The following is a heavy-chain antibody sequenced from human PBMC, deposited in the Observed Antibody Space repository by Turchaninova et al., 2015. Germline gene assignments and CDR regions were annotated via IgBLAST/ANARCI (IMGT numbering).Heavy chain of an antibody. CDR3: TTGSLFLGGSGSYDY. Sequence: EVQLVESGGGLVKPGGSLRLSCAASGLSFTNAWMTWVRQAPGRGLGWIGRKKGKTYGRKTDPAEPKKGRFTIAREDSKNTVYLQMNSLKTEDTAVYYCTTGSLFLGGSGSYDYWGQGTLVTVSS. V-gene: IGHV3-15*01. D-gene: IGHD3-10*01. J-gene: IGHJ4*02. CDR1: GLSFTNAW. CDR2: KKGKTYGRKT.